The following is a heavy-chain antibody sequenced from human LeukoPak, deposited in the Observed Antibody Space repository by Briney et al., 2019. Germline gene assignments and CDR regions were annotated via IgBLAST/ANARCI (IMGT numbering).Heavy chain of an antibody. CDR2: INQDGAVI. Sequence: GGSPRLSCAASGFTYSNYWMTWVRQAPGKGLEWVANINQDGAVIYYADSVKGRFASSRDNGKNSLYIQMNSLRAEDTALYYCARIGYSSSSLDYWGQGTLVTVHS. V-gene: IGHV3-7*01. D-gene: IGHD6-6*01. CDR1: GFTYSNYW. J-gene: IGHJ4*02. CDR3: ARIGYSSSSLDY.